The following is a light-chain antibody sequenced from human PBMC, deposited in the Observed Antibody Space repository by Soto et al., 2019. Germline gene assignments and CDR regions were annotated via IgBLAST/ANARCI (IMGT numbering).Light chain of an antibody. CDR3: CSYAGSSTFHV. V-gene: IGLV2-23*02. CDR1: SSDVGSYNL. J-gene: IGLJ1*01. CDR2: EVS. Sequence: QSVLTQPASVSGSPGQSITISCTGISSDVGSYNLVSWYQQHPGKAPKLMIYEVSKRPSGVSNRFSGSKSGNTASLTISGLQAEDEADYYCCSYAGSSTFHVFGTGTKLTVL.